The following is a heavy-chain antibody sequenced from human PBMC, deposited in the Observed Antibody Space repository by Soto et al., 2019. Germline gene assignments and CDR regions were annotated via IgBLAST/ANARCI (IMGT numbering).Heavy chain of an antibody. CDR3: AKADSSRTYSSGIDA. V-gene: IGHV3-23*01. CDR2: ISGSGFKK. J-gene: IGHJ6*02. Sequence: PGGSLRLSCAASGFIFENFGMSWVRQAPGKGLEWISSISGSGFKKYYADSVKGRFTISRDNSKNTLYLQMNSLRAEDTAVYYCAKADSSRTYSSGIDARGQGTTLPVSS. CDR1: GFIFENFG. D-gene: IGHD6-13*01.